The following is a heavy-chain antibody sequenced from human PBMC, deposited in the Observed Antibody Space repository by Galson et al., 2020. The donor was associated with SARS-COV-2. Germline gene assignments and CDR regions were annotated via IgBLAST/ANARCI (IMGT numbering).Heavy chain of an antibody. CDR3: ARDGKLERLSGFDY. CDR2: ISYDGSNK. Sequence: GGSLRLSCAASGFTFSSYAMHWVRQAPGKGLEWVAVISYDGSNKYYADSVKGRFTISRDNSKNTLYLQMNSLRAEDTAVYYCARDGKLERLSGFDYWGQGTLVTVSS. J-gene: IGHJ4*02. V-gene: IGHV3-30*04. CDR1: GFTFSSYA. D-gene: IGHD1-1*01.